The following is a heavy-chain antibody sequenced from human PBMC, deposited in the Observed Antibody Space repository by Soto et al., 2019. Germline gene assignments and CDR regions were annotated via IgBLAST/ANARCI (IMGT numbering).Heavy chain of an antibody. J-gene: IGHJ4*02. D-gene: IGHD1-7*01. CDR3: ARDGGITGTTEGYFDY. CDR2: ITPFLGTP. Sequence: QVQLVQSGAEVKKPGSSVKVSCKASGGTFLSSSFSGVRQAPGQRLEWMGRITPFLGTPNYAQQFHGRVTIIADKSTSTVYMELTSLSSEDTAVYYCARDGGITGTTEGYFDYWGQGTPVTVSS. CDR1: GGTFLSSS. V-gene: IGHV1-69*08.